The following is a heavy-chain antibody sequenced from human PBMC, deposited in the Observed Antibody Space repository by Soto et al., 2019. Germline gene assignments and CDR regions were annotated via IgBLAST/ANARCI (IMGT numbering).Heavy chain of an antibody. CDR1: GFSFRSDW. CDR2: TNQDGSEK. V-gene: IGHV3-7*04. J-gene: IGHJ4*02. Sequence: EDQLVESGGGLVQPGGSLRLTCAVSGFSFRSDWMNWVRQAPGKGLEWVAHTNQDGSEKYYLDSVKGRFTIFRDNAKNSLYLQMKSGRAEETAVYYCSGGVGDAIWGQGTLVTVSS. D-gene: IGHD1-26*01. CDR3: SGGVGDAI.